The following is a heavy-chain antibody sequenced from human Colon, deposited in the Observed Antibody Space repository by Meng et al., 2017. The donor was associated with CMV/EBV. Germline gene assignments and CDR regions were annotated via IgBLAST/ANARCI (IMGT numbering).Heavy chain of an antibody. J-gene: IGHJ5*01. D-gene: IGHD2-15*01. CDR2: IYYSGST. CDR3: ARENCGGGSCYDS. V-gene: IGHV4-59*01. CDR1: GGSLSSYY. Sequence: SETLSLTCTVSGGSLSSYYWSWIRQPPGKGLEWIGYIYYSGSTNYNPSLKSRVTISVDTSKNQFSLKLSSVTAADTAVYYCARENCGGGSCYDSWGQGTLVTVSS.